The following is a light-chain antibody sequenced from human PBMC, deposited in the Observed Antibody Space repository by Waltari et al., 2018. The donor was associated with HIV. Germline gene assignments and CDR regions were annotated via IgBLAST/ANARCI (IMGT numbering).Light chain of an antibody. Sequence: EIVLTQSPGTLSLSPGERATLSCRASQSVSNSSLSWYQQKPGHAPRLLIYGASSRATGSPDRFSGSGSGTDFTLTISRLEPEDFAVYYCQQYGTSPLTFGGGTNVDMK. CDR1: QSVSNSS. V-gene: IGKV3-20*01. CDR3: QQYGTSPLT. CDR2: GAS. J-gene: IGKJ4*01.